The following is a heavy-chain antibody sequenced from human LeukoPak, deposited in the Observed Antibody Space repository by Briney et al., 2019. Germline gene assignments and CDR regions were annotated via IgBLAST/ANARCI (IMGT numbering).Heavy chain of an antibody. D-gene: IGHD1-14*01. CDR1: GGTFSSYA. J-gene: IGHJ3*02. Sequence: SVKVSCKASGGTFSSYAISWVRQAPGQGLEWMGRIIPIFGTANYAQKFQDRVTITTDESTSTAYMELSSLRSEDTAVYYCARQDRASDAFDIWGQGTMVTVSS. V-gene: IGHV1-69*05. CDR2: IIPIFGTA. CDR3: ARQDRASDAFDI.